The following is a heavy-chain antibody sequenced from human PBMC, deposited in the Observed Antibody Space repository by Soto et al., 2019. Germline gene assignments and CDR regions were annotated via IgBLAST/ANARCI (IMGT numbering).Heavy chain of an antibody. J-gene: IGHJ4*02. CDR1: GGTFSSYA. CDR3: ASGPRPPYCSGGSCPFDY. D-gene: IGHD2-15*01. CDR2: IIPIFGTA. V-gene: IGHV1-69*01. Sequence: QVQLVQSGAEVKKPGSSVKVSCKASGGTFSSYAISWVRQAPGQGLEWMGGIIPIFGTANYAQKFQGRVTITADESTSTAYMELSSLRSEDTAVYYCASGPRPPYCSGGSCPFDYWGQGTLVTVSS.